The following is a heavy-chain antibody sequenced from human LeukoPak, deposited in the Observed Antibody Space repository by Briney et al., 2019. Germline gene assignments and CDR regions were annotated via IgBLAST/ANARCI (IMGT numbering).Heavy chain of an antibody. Sequence: SETLSLTCTVSGASISIYSWSWIRQPPGQALEWIGYIYYSGSPNYNPSLKSRVTMPVGASKNQFSLKVSSVTAADTAVYYCAKSNRYCDSASCYEAFDIWGQGTMVTVSS. J-gene: IGHJ3*02. V-gene: IGHV4-59*01. CDR3: AKSNRYCDSASCYEAFDI. CDR2: IYYSGSP. CDR1: GASISIYS. D-gene: IGHD2-2*01.